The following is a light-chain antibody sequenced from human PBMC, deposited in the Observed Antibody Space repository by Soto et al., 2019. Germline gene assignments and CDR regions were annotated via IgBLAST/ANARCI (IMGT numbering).Light chain of an antibody. Sequence: DIVMTKSPDSLAVSLGERATINCKSSQSVLYSSNNKNYLAWYQQKPGQPPKLIIYWASTRESGVPDRFSGRGAGTDFTLTISSLQAEDVAVYYCQQYYSTPWTFGQGTKVEIK. CDR2: WAS. J-gene: IGKJ1*01. V-gene: IGKV4-1*01. CDR1: QSVLYSSNNKNY. CDR3: QQYYSTPWT.